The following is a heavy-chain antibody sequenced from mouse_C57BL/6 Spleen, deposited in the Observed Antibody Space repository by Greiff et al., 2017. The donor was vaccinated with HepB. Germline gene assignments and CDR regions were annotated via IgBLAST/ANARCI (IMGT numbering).Heavy chain of an antibody. CDR3: ARFPGLTYAMDY. D-gene: IGHD1-3*01. Sequence: DVMLVESGGGLVQPGGSLKLSCAASGFTFSDYYMYWVRQTPEKRLEWVAYISNGGGSTYYPDTVKGRFTISRDNAKNTLYLQMSRLKSEDTAMYYCARFPGLTYAMDYWGQGTSVTVSS. CDR2: ISNGGGST. J-gene: IGHJ4*01. V-gene: IGHV5-12*01. CDR1: GFTFSDYY.